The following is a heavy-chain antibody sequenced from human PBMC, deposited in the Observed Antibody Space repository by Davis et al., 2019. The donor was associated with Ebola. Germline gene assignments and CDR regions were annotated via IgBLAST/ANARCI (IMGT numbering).Heavy chain of an antibody. CDR3: AREGYSSSWPYFDY. V-gene: IGHV1-18*01. CDR1: GYTFTSYG. CDR2: ISAYNGNT. J-gene: IGHJ4*02. Sequence: ASVKVSCKASGYTFTSYGISWVRQAPGQGLEWMGWISAYNGNTNYAQKLQGRVTMTTDTSTSTAYMELSSLRSEDTAVYYCAREGYSSSWPYFDYWGQGTLVTVSS. D-gene: IGHD6-13*01.